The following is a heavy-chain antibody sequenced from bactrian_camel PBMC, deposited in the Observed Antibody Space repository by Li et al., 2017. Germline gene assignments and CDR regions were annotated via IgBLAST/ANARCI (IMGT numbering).Heavy chain of an antibody. CDR2: IDYTGTTT. J-gene: IGHJ4*01. V-gene: IGHV3-1*01. CDR1: GFDFSAYA. Sequence: VQLVESGGGLVQPGGSLRLSCAASGFDFSAYAMSWVRQAPGKELECILGIDYTGTTTINRNFVKGRFTVSRDNARNTLYLLMNSLNTDDTARYYCAKGRSSGRPCDYNEKGQGTQVTVS. D-gene: IGHD2*01.